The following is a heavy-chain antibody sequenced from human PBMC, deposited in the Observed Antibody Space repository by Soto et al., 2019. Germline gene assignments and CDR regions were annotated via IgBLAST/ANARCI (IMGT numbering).Heavy chain of an antibody. D-gene: IGHD2-15*01. V-gene: IGHV1-18*01. CDR2: ISTYNGDT. J-gene: IGHJ3*02. CDR3: ARGVVAATTDNDAFDI. Sequence: ASVKVSCKASGYTFTRTGISWVRQAPGQGLEWMGWISTYNGDTNYAQTFQGRVTMTTDTSTSTVHVEVRSLRSDDTAVYYCARGVVAATTDNDAFDIWGQGTMVTVSS. CDR1: GYTFTRTG.